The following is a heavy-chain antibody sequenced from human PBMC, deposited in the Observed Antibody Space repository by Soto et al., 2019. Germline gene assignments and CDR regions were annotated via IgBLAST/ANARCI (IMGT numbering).Heavy chain of an antibody. V-gene: IGHV1-69*01. D-gene: IGHD2-21*02. CDR3: ASNEGYDCGGDCYPFDY. CDR2: IIPIFGTA. CDR1: GGTFSSYA. Sequence: QVQLVQSGAEVKKPGSSVKVSCKASGGTFSSYAISWVRQAPGQGLEWMGGIIPIFGTANYAQKFQGSVTNTADESTSTAYMELSSLRSEDTAVYYCASNEGYDCGGDCYPFDYWGQGTLVTVSS. J-gene: IGHJ4*02.